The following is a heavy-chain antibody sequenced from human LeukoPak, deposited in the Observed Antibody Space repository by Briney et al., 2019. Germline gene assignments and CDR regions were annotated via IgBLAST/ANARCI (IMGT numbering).Heavy chain of an antibody. CDR3: ARLGIAAADDDY. CDR2: MNPNSGDT. D-gene: IGHD6-13*01. CDR1: GYTFTSYG. Sequence: ASVKVSCKASGYTFTSYGINWVRQATGQRLEWLGRMNPNSGDTASAQKFQGRVTITPSTSLSTAYMELTSLRSEDTAVYFCARLGIAAADDDYWGQGTLVTVSS. J-gene: IGHJ4*02. V-gene: IGHV1-8*01.